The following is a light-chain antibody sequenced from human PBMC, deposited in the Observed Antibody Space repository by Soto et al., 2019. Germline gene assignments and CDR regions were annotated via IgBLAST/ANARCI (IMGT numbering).Light chain of an antibody. CDR2: GAS. J-gene: IGKJ4*01. Sequence: ETVMTQSPATLSVSPGERATLSCRASQSVRDNLAWYQQRPGQPPRLLIYGASIRATDIPARISGSEFGTEFTLTISSLQSEDFGVYYCQRYDNWPITFGGGTKVEIK. CDR1: QSVRDN. CDR3: QRYDNWPIT. V-gene: IGKV3-15*01.